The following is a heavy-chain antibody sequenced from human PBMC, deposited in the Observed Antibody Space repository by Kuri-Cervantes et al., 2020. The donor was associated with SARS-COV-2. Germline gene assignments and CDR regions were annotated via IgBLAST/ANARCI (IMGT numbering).Heavy chain of an antibody. J-gene: IGHJ6*04. D-gene: IGHD4-23*01. CDR1: GGSISSGSYY. V-gene: IGHV4-61*09. CDR2: IYTSGST. CDR3: ARPGGFLDV. Sequence: SETLSLTCTVSGGSISSGSYYWSWIRQPAGKGLEWIGYIYTSGSTNYNPPLKSRVTISVDTSKNQFSLKLSSVTAADTAVYYCARPGGFLDVWGKGTTVTVSS.